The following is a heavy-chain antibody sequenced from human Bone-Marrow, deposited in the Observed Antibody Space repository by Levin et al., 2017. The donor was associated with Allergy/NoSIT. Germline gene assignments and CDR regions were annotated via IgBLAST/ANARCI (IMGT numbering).Heavy chain of an antibody. CDR3: ARGGKLRYFDWLFGMDV. J-gene: IGHJ6*03. CDR1: GGTFSSYA. D-gene: IGHD3-9*01. Sequence: AASVKVSCKASGGTFSSYAISWVRQAPGQGLEWMGGIIPIFGTANYAQKFQGRVTITADESTSTAYMELSSLRSEDTAVYYCARGGKLRYFDWLFGMDVWGKGTTVTVSS. V-gene: IGHV1-69*13. CDR2: IIPIFGTA.